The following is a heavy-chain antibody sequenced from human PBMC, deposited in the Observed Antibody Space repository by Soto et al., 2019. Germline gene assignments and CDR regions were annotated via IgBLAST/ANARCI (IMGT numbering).Heavy chain of an antibody. CDR2: IYPGDSDT. Sequence: GESLKISCKGSGYSFTSYWIGWVRQMPGKGLEWMGIIYPGDSDTRYSPSFQGQVTISADKSFSTAYLQWSSLKASDTAMYYCARPGRRITVGGVIVEYYFDYWGQGTLVTVSS. J-gene: IGHJ4*02. CDR1: GYSFTSYW. D-gene: IGHD3-16*02. CDR3: ARPGRRITVGGVIVEYYFDY. V-gene: IGHV5-51*01.